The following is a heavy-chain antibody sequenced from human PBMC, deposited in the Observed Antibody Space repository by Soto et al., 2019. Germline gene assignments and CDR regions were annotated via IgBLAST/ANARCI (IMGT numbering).Heavy chain of an antibody. CDR3: ARDRVEQGYDAFDI. CDR1: GGSISSYY. CDR2: IYYSGST. J-gene: IGHJ3*02. D-gene: IGHD2-15*01. Sequence: SETLSLTCTVSGGSISSYYWSWIRQPPGKGLEWIGYIYYSGSTNYNPSLKSRVTISVDTSKNQFSLKLSSVTAADTDVYDCARDRVEQGYDAFDIWGQGTMVTVSS. V-gene: IGHV4-59*01.